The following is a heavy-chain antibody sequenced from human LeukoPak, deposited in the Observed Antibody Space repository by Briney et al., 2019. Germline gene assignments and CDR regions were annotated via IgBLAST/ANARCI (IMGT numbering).Heavy chain of an antibody. V-gene: IGHV4-4*07. Sequence: PSETLSLTCTVSGGSGSSYYWSWIRQPAGKGLEWIGRIYTSGSTNYNASLKSRVSMSVDTSKNQFSLKLSSVTAADTAVFYCARENSGSYREFDYWGQGTLVTVSS. CDR3: ARENSGSYREFDY. CDR2: IYTSGST. J-gene: IGHJ4*02. CDR1: GGSGSSYY. D-gene: IGHD1-26*01.